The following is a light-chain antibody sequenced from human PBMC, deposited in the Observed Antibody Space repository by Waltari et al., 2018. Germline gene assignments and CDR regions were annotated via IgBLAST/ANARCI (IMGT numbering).Light chain of an antibody. CDR3: QQSYSTPLT. CDR1: QSISSY. V-gene: IGKV1-39*01. J-gene: IGKJ4*01. CDR2: AAS. Sequence: DIQMTQSPSSLSASVGASVTIPCRASQSISSYLNWYQQKPGKAPKLLIYAASSLQSGVPSRFSGSGSGTDFTLTISSLQPEDFATYYCQQSYSTPLTFGGGTKVEIK.